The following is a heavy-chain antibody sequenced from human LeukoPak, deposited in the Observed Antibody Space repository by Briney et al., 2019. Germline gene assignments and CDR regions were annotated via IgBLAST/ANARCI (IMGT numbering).Heavy chain of an antibody. Sequence: GGSLRLSCVASGFSFSTYWMYWVRQAPGKGLVWVSRINSDGSRTNYADSVKGRFTISRDNAKNTLYLQMNSLRPEDTAVYYCARDIYPHRSGSDSYWGQGTLVTVSS. V-gene: IGHV3-74*01. CDR1: GFSFSTYW. D-gene: IGHD3-10*01. J-gene: IGHJ4*02. CDR3: ARDIYPHRSGSDSY. CDR2: INSDGSRT.